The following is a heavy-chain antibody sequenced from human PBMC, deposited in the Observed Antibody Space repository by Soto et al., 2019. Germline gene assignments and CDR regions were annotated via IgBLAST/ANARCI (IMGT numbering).Heavy chain of an antibody. V-gene: IGHV1-46*01. CDR2: INPSGGST. D-gene: IGHD2-2*01. Sequence: VSCKASGYTFTSYYMHWVRQAPGQGLEWMGIINPSGGSTSYAQKFQGRVTMTRDTSTSTVYMELSSLRSEDTAVYYCARGLGYCSSTSCSNLRYGMDVWGQGTTVTVSS. CDR3: ARGLGYCSSTSCSNLRYGMDV. J-gene: IGHJ6*02. CDR1: GYTFTSYY.